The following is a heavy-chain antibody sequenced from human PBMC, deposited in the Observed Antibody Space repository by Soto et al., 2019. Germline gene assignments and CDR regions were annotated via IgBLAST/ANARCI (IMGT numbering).Heavy chain of an antibody. CDR3: AKMPYYDFWSCYYFDS. CDR1: GFTFSSYA. D-gene: IGHD3-3*01. V-gene: IGHV3-23*01. CDR2: ISAGGGST. Sequence: EVQLLESGGGLVQPGGSLRLSCAASGFTFSSYAMSWVRQAPGKGLEGVSAISAGGGSTYYADSVKGRLTISRDNSKNTLYLQMNSLRAEDTAVYYCAKMPYYDFWSCYYFDSWGQGTLVTVSS. J-gene: IGHJ4*02.